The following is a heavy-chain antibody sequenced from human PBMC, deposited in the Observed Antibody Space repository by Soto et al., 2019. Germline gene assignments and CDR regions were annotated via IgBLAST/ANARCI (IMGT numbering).Heavy chain of an antibody. CDR3: AKQTYYYGSGSSGIDY. CDR1: GFTFSSYA. D-gene: IGHD3-10*01. CDR2: ISGSGGST. V-gene: IGHV3-23*01. Sequence: GGSLRLSCAASGFTFSSYAMSWVRQAPGKGLEWVSAISGSGGSTYYADSVKGRFTISRDNSKNTLYLLMNSLRAEDTAVYYCAKQTYYYGSGSSGIDYWGQGTLVTVSS. J-gene: IGHJ4*02.